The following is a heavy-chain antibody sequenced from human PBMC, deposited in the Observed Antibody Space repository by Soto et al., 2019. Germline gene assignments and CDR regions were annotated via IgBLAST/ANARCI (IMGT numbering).Heavy chain of an antibody. J-gene: IGHJ3*02. D-gene: IGHD3-22*01. CDR3: ARGYYDSNGQSNTFDI. V-gene: IGHV4-59*01. CDR2: VYYSVST. Sequence: SETLSLACTVSGASISSSYWSWIRQSPGKGLEWIGYVYYSVSTKYNPSLKSRVTISVDTSKNQFSLKLSSVTAADTAVYYCARGYYDSNGQSNTFDISGQGTIVTVS. CDR1: GASISSSY.